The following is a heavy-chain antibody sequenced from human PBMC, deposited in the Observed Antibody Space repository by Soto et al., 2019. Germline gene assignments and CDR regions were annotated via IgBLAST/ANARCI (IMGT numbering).Heavy chain of an antibody. CDR3: SRQRLGSSSSLWRQNYDYYGMDV. Sequence: PVGSLRLSCASSGCTCIDSAMRWVRQATGKGLEWVGRFTNKVNSYATAYAASVKGRFTISRDDSKNTAYLQMNSLKAEDTAVYYCSRQRLGSSSSLWRQNYDYYGMDVWGQGTTVTVSS. CDR1: GCTCIDSA. CDR2: FTNKVNSYAT. J-gene: IGHJ6*02. V-gene: IGHV3-73*01. D-gene: IGHD6-6*01.